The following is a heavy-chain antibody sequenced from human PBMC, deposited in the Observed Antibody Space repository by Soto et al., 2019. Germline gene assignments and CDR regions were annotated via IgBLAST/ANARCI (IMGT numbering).Heavy chain of an antibody. Sequence: QVQLVQAGAEVKKPGSSVKVSCKASGDTFSRHTISWVRQAPGQGLEWMGRIIPSLGIANYAQKFRGRVTITAEKSTSTAYMDLRSLRSEDTAVYYCARVAEMGTVTQGYYYYMDVLGKGTTVTVSS. D-gene: IGHD4-17*01. CDR1: GDTFSRHT. CDR3: ARVAEMGTVTQGYYYYMDV. CDR2: IIPSLGIA. V-gene: IGHV1-69*02. J-gene: IGHJ6*03.